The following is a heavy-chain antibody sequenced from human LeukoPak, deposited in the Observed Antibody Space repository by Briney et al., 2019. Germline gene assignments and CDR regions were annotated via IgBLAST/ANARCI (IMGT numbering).Heavy chain of an antibody. CDR2: IKQDGSEK. CDR1: GFTFSSYW. Sequence: GGSLRLSCAASGFTFSSYWMSWVRQAPGKGLGWVANIKQDGSEKYYVDSVKGRFTISRDNAKNSLYLQMNSLRAEDTAVYYCARDREIKLLLYYYYYGMDVWGQGTTVTVSS. D-gene: IGHD2-15*01. V-gene: IGHV3-7*01. J-gene: IGHJ6*02. CDR3: ARDREIKLLLYYYYYGMDV.